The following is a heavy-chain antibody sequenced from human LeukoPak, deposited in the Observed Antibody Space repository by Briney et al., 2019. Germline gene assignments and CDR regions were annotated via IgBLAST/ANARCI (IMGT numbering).Heavy chain of an antibody. Sequence: SETLSLTCTVSGDSITSTSHFWGWIRQPPGKGLEWIGTISYSGNTYYNPSLRSRVTISVDTSKNQFSLKLGSVTAADTSVYYCARQPSLSSSSFYGMDVWGQGTTVTVSS. CDR1: GDSITSTSHF. J-gene: IGHJ6*02. D-gene: IGHD6-13*01. CDR2: ISYSGNT. CDR3: ARQPSLSSSSFYGMDV. V-gene: IGHV4-39*01.